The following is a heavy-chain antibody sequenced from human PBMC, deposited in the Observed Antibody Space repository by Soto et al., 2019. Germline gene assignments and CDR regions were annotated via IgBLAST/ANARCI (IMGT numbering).Heavy chain of an antibody. Sequence: ASVKVSCRASGYTFTSYGISWVRRAPGQGLEWMGWISAYNGNTNYAQKLQGRVTMTTDTSTSTAYMELRSLRSDDTAVYYCARGVRSSTYFDGFDYWSQGTLVTVSS. CDR3: ARGVRSSTYFDGFDY. J-gene: IGHJ4*02. CDR2: ISAYNGNT. V-gene: IGHV1-18*04. CDR1: GYTFTSYG. D-gene: IGHD3-9*01.